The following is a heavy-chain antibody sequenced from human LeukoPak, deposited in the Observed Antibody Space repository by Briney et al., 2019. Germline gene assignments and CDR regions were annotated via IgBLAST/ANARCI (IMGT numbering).Heavy chain of an antibody. J-gene: IGHJ4*02. V-gene: IGHV4-39*01. CDR2: IYYTGST. CDR3: ARQTVAPRYLDY. Sequence: PSETLSLTCTVSGGSISSYYWSWIRQPPGKGLEWIGSIYYTGSTYYNPSLKSRVTISLDTSKNQFSLKLSSMTAADTAVYYCARQTVAPRYLDYWGQGTLVTVSS. CDR1: GGSISSYY. D-gene: IGHD6-19*01.